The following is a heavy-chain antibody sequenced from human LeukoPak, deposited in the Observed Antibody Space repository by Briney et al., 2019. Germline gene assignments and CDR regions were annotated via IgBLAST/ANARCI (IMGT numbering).Heavy chain of an antibody. V-gene: IGHV1-8*02. CDR3: ASLDTAMPGVDY. D-gene: IGHD5-18*01. J-gene: IGHJ4*02. CDR2: MNPNSGNT. Sequence: ASVKVSCKASGYTFTSYDINWVRQATGQGLEWMGWMNPNSGNTGYAQKFQGRVTMTRNTSISTAYMELSSLRSEDTAVYYCASLDTAMPGVDYWGQGTLVTVSS. CDR1: GYTFTSYD.